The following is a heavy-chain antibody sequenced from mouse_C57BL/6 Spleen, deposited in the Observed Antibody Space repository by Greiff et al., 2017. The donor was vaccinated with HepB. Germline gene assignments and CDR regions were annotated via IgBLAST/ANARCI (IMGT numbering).Heavy chain of an antibody. CDR2: IDPSDSET. J-gene: IGHJ4*01. D-gene: IGHD2-4*01. V-gene: IGHV1-52*01. Sequence: QVQLQQPGAELVRPGSSVKLSCKASGYTFTSYWMHWVKQRPIQGLEWIGNIDPSDSETHYNQKFKDKATLTVDKSSSTAYMQLSSLTSEDSAVYYWAREGLREYYAMDYWGQGTSVTVSS. CDR3: AREGLREYYAMDY. CDR1: GYTFTSYW.